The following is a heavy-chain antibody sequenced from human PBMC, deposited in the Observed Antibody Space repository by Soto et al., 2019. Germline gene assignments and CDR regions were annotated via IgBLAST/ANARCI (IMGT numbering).Heavy chain of an antibody. CDR3: AKGQRRNDYIWGSYRYTLYFNY. D-gene: IGHD3-16*02. J-gene: IGHJ4*02. V-gene: IGHV3-30*18. Sequence: PGGSLRLSCAASGFTFSSYGMHWVRQAPGKGLEWVAVISYDGSNKYYADSVKGRFTISRDNSKNTLYLQMNSLRAEDTAVYYCAKGQRRNDYIWGSYRYTLYFNYWGQGTLVTVSS. CDR2: ISYDGSNK. CDR1: GFTFSSYG.